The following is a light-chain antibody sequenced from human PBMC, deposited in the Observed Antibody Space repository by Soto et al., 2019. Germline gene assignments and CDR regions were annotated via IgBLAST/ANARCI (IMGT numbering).Light chain of an antibody. Sequence: EIVLTQSPGSLSLSPGERATLSCRASQSVSSTFCAWYQQRPGQAPRLLMYGASSRTTGIPERFSGSGCGTDVTFTISRMEAEDFEVYYCQQFESSVTFGQGTKVEIK. CDR1: QSVSSTF. V-gene: IGKV3-20*01. J-gene: IGKJ1*01. CDR2: GAS. CDR3: QQFESSVT.